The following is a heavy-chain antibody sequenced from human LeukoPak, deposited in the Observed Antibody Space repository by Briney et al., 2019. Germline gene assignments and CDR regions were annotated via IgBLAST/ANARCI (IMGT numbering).Heavy chain of an antibody. V-gene: IGHV3-48*03. CDR1: RLPFSTYE. Sequence: GGSLRLSCVVSRLPFSTYEMNCVRQAPGKGLEWVSYISSSGSTIYYADSVKGRFTIPRDNAKNSLYLQMNSLRAEDTGLYYCARISYDTSHWGQGTLVTVSS. D-gene: IGHD3-22*01. CDR3: ARISYDTSH. CDR2: ISSSGSTI. J-gene: IGHJ4*02.